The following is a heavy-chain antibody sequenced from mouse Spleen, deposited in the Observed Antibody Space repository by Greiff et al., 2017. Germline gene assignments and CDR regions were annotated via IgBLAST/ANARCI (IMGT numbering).Heavy chain of an antibody. J-gene: IGHJ4*01. D-gene: IGHD1-1*01. CDR1: GYSFTGYF. V-gene: IGHV1-20*01. CDR2: INPYNGDT. Sequence: VQLKESGPELVKPGDSVKISCKASGYSFTGYFMNWVMQSHGKSLEWIGRINPYNGDTFYNQKFKGKATLTVDKSSSTAHMELRSLTSEDSAVYYCARERDYGSSVYYAMDYWGQGTSVTVSS. CDR3: ARERDYGSSVYYAMDY.